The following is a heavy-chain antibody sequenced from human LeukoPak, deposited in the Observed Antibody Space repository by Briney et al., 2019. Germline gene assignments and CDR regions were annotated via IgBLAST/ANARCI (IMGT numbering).Heavy chain of an antibody. Sequence: SVKVSCKASGYTFTGYYMHWVRQAPGQGLEWMGGIIPIFGTANYAQKFQGRVTITADESTSTAYMELSSLRSEDTAVYYCVRGSLFGIVVVKFDYWGQGTLVTVSS. CDR1: GYTFTGYY. D-gene: IGHD2-21*01. V-gene: IGHV1-69*13. J-gene: IGHJ4*02. CDR2: IIPIFGTA. CDR3: VRGSLFGIVVVKFDY.